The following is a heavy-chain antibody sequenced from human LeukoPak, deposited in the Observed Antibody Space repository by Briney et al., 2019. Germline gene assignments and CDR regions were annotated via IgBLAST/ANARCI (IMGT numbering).Heavy chain of an antibody. CDR1: GYSVTSYW. D-gene: IGHD6-13*01. CDR2: IYPGDSDT. CDR3: ARGVDWSPGYSSSWYGLAY. V-gene: IGHV5-51*01. Sequence: GESLNISCKGSGYSVTSYWIGWVRQMPGKGLEWMGIIYPGDSDTRYSPSFQGQVTISADKSISTAYLQWSSLKASDTAMYYCARGVDWSPGYSSSWYGLAYWGQGTLVTVSS. J-gene: IGHJ4*02.